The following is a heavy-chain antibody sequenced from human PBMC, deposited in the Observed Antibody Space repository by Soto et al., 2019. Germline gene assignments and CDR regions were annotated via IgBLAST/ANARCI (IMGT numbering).Heavy chain of an antibody. J-gene: IGHJ6*03. CDR1: GGSFSGYY. CDR3: ARGYPPRQTSSMYYYYYMDV. V-gene: IGHV4-34*01. Sequence: PSETLSLTCAVYGGSFSGYYWSWIRQPPGKGLEWIGEINHSGSTNYNPSLKSRVTISVDTSKNQSSLKLSSVTAADTAVYYCARGYPPRQTSSMYYYYYMDVWGKGTTVTVSS. D-gene: IGHD2-2*01. CDR2: INHSGST.